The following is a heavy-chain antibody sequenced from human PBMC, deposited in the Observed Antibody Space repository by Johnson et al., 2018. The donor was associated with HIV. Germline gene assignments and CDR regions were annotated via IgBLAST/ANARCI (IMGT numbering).Heavy chain of an antibody. D-gene: IGHD4-23*01. J-gene: IGHJ3*02. CDR2: IWYDGSNK. CDR1: GFTFSSYG. V-gene: IGHV3-33*06. CDR3: AKAGNGDAFDI. Sequence: QVQLVESGGGVVQPGRSLRLSCAASGFTFSSYGMHWVRQAPGKGLEWVVVIWYDGSNKYYADSVKGRFTISRDNSKNTLYLQMNSLRAEDTAVYYCAKAGNGDAFDIWGQGTMVTVSS.